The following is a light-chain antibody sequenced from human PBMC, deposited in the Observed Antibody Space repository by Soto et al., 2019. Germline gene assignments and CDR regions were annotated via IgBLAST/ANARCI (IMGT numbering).Light chain of an antibody. CDR1: QSVSSN. V-gene: IGKV3-15*01. Sequence: EIVMTQSPATLSVSPGERATLSCRASQSVSSNLDWYQQKPGQAPRLLIYGASTRATGIPARFSGSGSGTEFTLTISSLQSQDFAVYYCQQYNNWPLTFAGETKVAIK. J-gene: IGKJ4*01. CDR3: QQYNNWPLT. CDR2: GAS.